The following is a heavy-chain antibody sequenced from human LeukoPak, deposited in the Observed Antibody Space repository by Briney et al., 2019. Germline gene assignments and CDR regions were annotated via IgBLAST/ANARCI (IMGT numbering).Heavy chain of an antibody. V-gene: IGHV3-66*04. CDR2: IYYNGIT. Sequence: GGSLRLSCTASEFNVSSNYISWIRQAPGGRLEWLSVIYYNGITFYSDTVKGRFTISRDTSKNTVYLQMNSLRGEDTAMYYCARHAFRSQYNPNDLWGQGTLVTVSS. CDR3: ARHAFRSQYNPNDL. CDR1: EFNVSSNY. J-gene: IGHJ4*02. D-gene: IGHD1-14*01.